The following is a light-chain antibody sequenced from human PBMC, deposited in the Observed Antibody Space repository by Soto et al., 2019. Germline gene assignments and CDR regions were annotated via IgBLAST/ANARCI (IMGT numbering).Light chain of an antibody. J-gene: IGKJ1*01. CDR2: DAS. CDR3: QQRSNWPPLT. V-gene: IGKV3-11*01. CDR1: QSVSSY. Sequence: EIVLTQSPATLSLSPGERATLSCRASQSVSSYLAWYQQKPGQAPRLLIYDASNRATGIPARFSGSGSGTDFTLTISSQEPEDFAVYYCQQRSNWPPLTFGQGTKVDIK.